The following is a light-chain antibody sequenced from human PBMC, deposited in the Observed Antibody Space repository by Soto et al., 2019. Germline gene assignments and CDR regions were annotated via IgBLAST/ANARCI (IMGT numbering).Light chain of an antibody. V-gene: IGLV2-8*01. J-gene: IGLJ1*01. CDR2: EIN. CDR3: NSYVGSNNYV. CDR1: SGDITDNKY. Sequence: QSVLTQPPSASGTPGQRVTISCTGTSGDITDNKYVSWFQQHPGKAPKLLIYEINKRPSGVPHRFSGSKSGNTASLTVSGLQADDEADYYCNSYVGSNNYVFGTGTKLTVL.